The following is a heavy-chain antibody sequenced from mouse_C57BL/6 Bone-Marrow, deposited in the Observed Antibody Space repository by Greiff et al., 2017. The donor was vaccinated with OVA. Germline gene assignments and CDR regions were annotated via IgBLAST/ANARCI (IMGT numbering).Heavy chain of an antibody. CDR2: FHPYNDDT. D-gene: IGHD2-4*01. CDR1: GYTFTTYP. CDR3: ARPGDYDGDWFAY. V-gene: IGHV1-47*01. Sequence: QVQLKESGAELVKPGASVKMSCKASGYTFTTYPIEWMKQNHGKSLEWIGNFHPYNDDTKYNEKFKGKATLTVEKSSSTVYLEFSRLTSDDSAVYYCARPGDYDGDWFAYWGQGTLVTVSA. J-gene: IGHJ3*01.